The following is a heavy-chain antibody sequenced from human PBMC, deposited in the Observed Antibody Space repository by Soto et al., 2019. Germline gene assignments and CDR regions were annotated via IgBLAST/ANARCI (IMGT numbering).Heavy chain of an antibody. Sequence: PGESLKISCKGSGYSFTSYWISWVRQMPGKGLEWMGRIDPSDSYTNYSPSFQGHVTISADKSISTAYLQWSSLKASDTAMYYCARHRATTVTHTYYYYYYMDVWGKGTTVTVSS. CDR1: GYSFTSYW. V-gene: IGHV5-10-1*01. CDR2: IDPSDSYT. CDR3: ARHRATTVTHTYYYYYYMDV. J-gene: IGHJ6*03. D-gene: IGHD4-17*01.